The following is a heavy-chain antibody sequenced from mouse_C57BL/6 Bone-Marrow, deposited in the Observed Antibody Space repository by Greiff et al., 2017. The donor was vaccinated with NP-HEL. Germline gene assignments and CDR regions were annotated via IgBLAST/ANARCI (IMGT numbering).Heavy chain of an antibody. V-gene: IGHV1-18*01. J-gene: IGHJ2*01. Sequence: EVKLQESGPELVKPGASVKIPCKASGYTFTDYNMDWVKQSHGKSLEWIGDINPNNGGTIYNQKFKGKATLTVDKSSSTAYMELRSLTSEDTAVYYCARQAPTGTDFDYWGQGTTLTVSS. CDR1: GYTFTDYN. D-gene: IGHD4-1*02. CDR3: ARQAPTGTDFDY. CDR2: INPNNGGT.